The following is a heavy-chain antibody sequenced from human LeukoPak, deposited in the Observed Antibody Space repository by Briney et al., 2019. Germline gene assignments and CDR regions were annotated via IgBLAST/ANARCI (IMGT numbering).Heavy chain of an antibody. CDR3: ARRAAMAGALNI. CDR1: GYSFSKYW. D-gene: IGHD6-19*01. Sequence: GESLKISCKGSGYSFSKYWIGWVRQMPGKGRVWMGIIYPGDSDTRYSPSFQCQVTISADKSISTAYLQWSSLKASDTAMYYCARRAAMAGALNIWGQGTMVTVSS. J-gene: IGHJ3*02. V-gene: IGHV5-51*01. CDR2: IYPGDSDT.